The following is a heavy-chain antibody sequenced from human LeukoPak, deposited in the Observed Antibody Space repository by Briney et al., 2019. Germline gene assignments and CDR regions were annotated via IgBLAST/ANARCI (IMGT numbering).Heavy chain of an antibody. V-gene: IGHV1-69*04. CDR3: ARAYNSGYSNWFDP. D-gene: IGHD3-22*01. Sequence: GASVKVSCKASGGTFSSYAISWVRQAPGQGREWMGRIIPILGIANYAQKFQGRVTITADKSTSTAYMELSSLRSEDTAVYYCARAYNSGYSNWFDPWGQGTLVTVSS. CDR1: GGTFSSYA. J-gene: IGHJ5*02. CDR2: IIPILGIA.